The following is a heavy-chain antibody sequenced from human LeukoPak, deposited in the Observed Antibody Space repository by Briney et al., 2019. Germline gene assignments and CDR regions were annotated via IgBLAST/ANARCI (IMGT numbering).Heavy chain of an antibody. J-gene: IGHJ4*02. D-gene: IGHD4-17*01. CDR3: ATNGDYEFDF. CDR1: GFTFSSYG. CDR2: ISYAGSNE. V-gene: IGHV3-30*03. Sequence: GRSLRLSCAASGFTFSSYGMHWVRQAPGKGLEWVAVISYAGSNEYYTDSVKGRFTISRDNSKNTLYLQMNSLSADDTAVYYCATNGDYEFDFWGQGTLVTVSS.